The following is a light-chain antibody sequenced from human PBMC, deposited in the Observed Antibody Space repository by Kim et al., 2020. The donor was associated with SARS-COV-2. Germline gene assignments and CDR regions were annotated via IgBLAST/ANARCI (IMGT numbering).Light chain of an antibody. CDR2: GAS. J-gene: IGKJ5*01. Sequence: STGESAPLSCSASQSLSSPSLAWYQQKPGQAPRLLIYGASGRATGIPDRFSGSGSGTDFTLTISRLEPEDFAVYYCQQYGRSAFTFGQGTQLEIK. CDR3: QQYGRSAFT. CDR1: QSLSSPS. V-gene: IGKV3-20*01.